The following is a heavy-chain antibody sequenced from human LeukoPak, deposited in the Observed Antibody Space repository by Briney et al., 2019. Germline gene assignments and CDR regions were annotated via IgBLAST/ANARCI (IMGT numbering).Heavy chain of an antibody. Sequence: ASVKVSCKASGYTFTGCYMHWVRQAPGQGLEWMGWINPNSGGTNYAQKFQGRVTMTRDTSISTAYMELSRLRSDDTAVYYCARTIFWSGYPYFDYWGQGTLVTVSS. J-gene: IGHJ4*02. CDR1: GYTFTGCY. CDR2: INPNSGGT. CDR3: ARTIFWSGYPYFDY. D-gene: IGHD3-3*01. V-gene: IGHV1-2*02.